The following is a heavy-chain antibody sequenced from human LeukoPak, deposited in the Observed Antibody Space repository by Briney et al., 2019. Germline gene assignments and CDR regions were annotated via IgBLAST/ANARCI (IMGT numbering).Heavy chain of an antibody. J-gene: IGHJ5*02. CDR3: ARLNKGSSSWYWGYNWFDP. CDR2: IIPIFGTA. D-gene: IGHD6-13*01. V-gene: IGHV1-69*05. CDR1: GGTFSSYA. Sequence: SVKVSCKASGGTFSSYAISSVRQAPGQGLEWMGGIIPIFGTANYAQKFQGRVTITTDESTSTAYMELSSLRSEDTAVYYCARLNKGSSSWYWGYNWFDPWGQGTLVTVSS.